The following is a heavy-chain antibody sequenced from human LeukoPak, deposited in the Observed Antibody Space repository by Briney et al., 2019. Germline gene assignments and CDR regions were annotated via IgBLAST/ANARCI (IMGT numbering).Heavy chain of an antibody. CDR3: ASPRALYCSSTSCQTANGAFDI. CDR2: IIPILGIA. J-gene: IGHJ3*02. CDR1: GGTFSSYA. D-gene: IGHD2-2*01. V-gene: IGHV1-69*04. Sequence: SVKVSCKASGGTFSSYAISWVRQAPGQGLEWMGGIIPILGIANYAQKFQGRVTITADKSTSTAYMELSSLRSEDTAVYYCASPRALYCSSTSCQTANGAFDIWGQGTMVTVSS.